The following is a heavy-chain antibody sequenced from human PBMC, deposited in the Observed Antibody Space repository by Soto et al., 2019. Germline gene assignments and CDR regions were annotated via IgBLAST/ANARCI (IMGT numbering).Heavy chain of an antibody. J-gene: IGHJ4*02. V-gene: IGHV3-74*01. CDR1: GFTFNTHW. CDR2: ICFDGNTT. Sequence: EVQLVESGGGVVQPGGSLRLSCTASGFTFNTHWMHWVRQAPGKGLVWVSRICFDGNTTNYADSVKGRLTVSRDNAKNTVYLHVNTLRDEDTAVYYCARGGAMGVDYWGQGTLVTVSS. D-gene: IGHD1-26*01. CDR3: ARGGAMGVDY.